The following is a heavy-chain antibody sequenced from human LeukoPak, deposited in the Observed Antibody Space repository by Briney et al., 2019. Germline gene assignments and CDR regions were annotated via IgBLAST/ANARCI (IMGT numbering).Heavy chain of an antibody. CDR3: AKGSSSWPADY. Sequence: GGSLRLSCAASGFTFDDYAMHWVRQAPGKGLEWVSSISWNSGSIGCADSVKGRFTISRDNAKNSLYLQMNSLRAEDTAFYYCAKGSSSWPADYWGQGTLVTVSS. CDR2: ISWNSGSI. J-gene: IGHJ4*02. V-gene: IGHV3-9*01. CDR1: GFTFDDYA. D-gene: IGHD2-2*01.